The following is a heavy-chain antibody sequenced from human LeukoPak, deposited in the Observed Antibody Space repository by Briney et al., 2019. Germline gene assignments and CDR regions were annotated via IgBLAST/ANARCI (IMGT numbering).Heavy chain of an antibody. J-gene: IGHJ4*02. Sequence: ASVKVSCKASGYTFTSYDINWVRQATGQGLEWMGWISAYNGNTNYAQKLQGRVTMTTDTSTSTAYMELRSLRSDDTAVYYCARELPGITGTDNWGQGTLVTVSS. CDR2: ISAYNGNT. V-gene: IGHV1-18*01. CDR3: ARELPGITGTDN. D-gene: IGHD1-20*01. CDR1: GYTFTSYD.